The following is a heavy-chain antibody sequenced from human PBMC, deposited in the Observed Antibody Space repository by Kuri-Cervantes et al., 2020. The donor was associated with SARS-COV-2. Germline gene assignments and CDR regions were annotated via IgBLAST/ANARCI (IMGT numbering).Heavy chain of an antibody. CDR2: ISGSGGST. D-gene: IGHD7-27*01. Sequence: GGSLRLSCAASGFTFSSYAMSWVRQAPGKGLEWVSAISGSGGSTYYADSVKGRFTISRDNSKNTLYLQMNILRSEDTAVYYCTKDLAGLGMTHWGQGTLVTVSS. CDR3: TKDLAGLGMTH. CDR1: GFTFSSYA. V-gene: IGHV3-23*01. J-gene: IGHJ4*02.